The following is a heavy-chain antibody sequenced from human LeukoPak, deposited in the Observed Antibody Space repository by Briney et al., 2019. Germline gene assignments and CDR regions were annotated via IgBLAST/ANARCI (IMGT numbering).Heavy chain of an antibody. Sequence: ASVKVSCKASGYTFTSYAMHWVRQAPGQRLEWMGWINAGNGNTKYSQKFQGRVTITRDTSASTAYMELSSLRSEDTAVYYCARVRIAAAGTLGYWGQGTLVTVS. CDR1: GYTFTSYA. J-gene: IGHJ4*02. CDR2: INAGNGNT. D-gene: IGHD6-13*01. CDR3: ARVRIAAAGTLGY. V-gene: IGHV1-3*01.